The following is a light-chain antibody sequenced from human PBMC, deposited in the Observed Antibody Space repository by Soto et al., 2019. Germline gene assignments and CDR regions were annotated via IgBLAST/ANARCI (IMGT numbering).Light chain of an antibody. CDR3: QSYDNTLGVV. J-gene: IGLJ2*01. V-gene: IGLV1-40*01. CDR1: SSNIGAGYD. Sequence: QSVLTLPPSVSGAPGQRVTISCTGSSSNIGAGYDVHWYQHLPGTAPKLLIFGNTNRPSGVPDRFSGSKSGASASLAITGLQAEDDADYYCQSYDNTLGVVFGGGTKLTVL. CDR2: GNT.